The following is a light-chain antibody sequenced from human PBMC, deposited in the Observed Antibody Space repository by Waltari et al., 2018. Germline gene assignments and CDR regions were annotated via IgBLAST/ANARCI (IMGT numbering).Light chain of an antibody. CDR1: SRNGGGYNY. CDR2: DVI. V-gene: IGLV2-23*02. Sequence: QSALTQPASVSGSPGQSITISCPGTSRNGGGYNYVSWYQQHPGKAPKLMIYDVIKRPSGVSNRFAGSKSGNTAALTISGLQAEDEADYYCCSYAGSSTYVVFGGGTKLTVL. J-gene: IGLJ2*01. CDR3: CSYAGSSTYVV.